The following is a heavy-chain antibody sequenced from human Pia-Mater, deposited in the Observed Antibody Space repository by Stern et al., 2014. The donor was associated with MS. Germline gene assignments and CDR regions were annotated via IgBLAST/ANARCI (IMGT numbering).Heavy chain of an antibody. Sequence: VQLLQSGSQVRKPGASVKVSCQASGYTFINYDIFWVRQATGQGLEWMGWMNPNNANTGHAQKFQGRVTITRNTSISTAYMELSGLRSDDTAVYYCVRGGLSYGYGLDAWGQGTAVIVSS. V-gene: IGHV1-8*01. CDR1: GYTFINYD. CDR3: VRGGLSYGYGLDA. D-gene: IGHD3-16*01. CDR2: MNPNNANT. J-gene: IGHJ6*02.